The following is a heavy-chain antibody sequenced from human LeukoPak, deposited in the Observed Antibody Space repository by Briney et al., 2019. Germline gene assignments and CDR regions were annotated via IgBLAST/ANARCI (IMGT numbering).Heavy chain of an antibody. CDR1: GFTSSYAW. D-gene: IGHD3-22*01. CDR3: ARDSSGYQ. CDR2: IKSKSDGGAT. J-gene: IGHJ4*02. V-gene: IGHV3-15*01. Sequence: GGSLRLSCVASGFTSSYAWMNWVRQAPGKGLEWVGRIKSKSDGGATDYTAPVKGRFTISRDDSENTLYLHMNSLGTEDTAVYYCARDSSGYQWGQGTLVTVSS.